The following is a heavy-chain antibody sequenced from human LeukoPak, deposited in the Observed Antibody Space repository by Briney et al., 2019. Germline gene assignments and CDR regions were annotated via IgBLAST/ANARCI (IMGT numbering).Heavy chain of an antibody. J-gene: IGHJ3*02. CDR1: GFTFSNSW. V-gene: IGHV3-52*01. D-gene: IGHD2-2*01. CDR2: IKCDGSEK. CDR3: VRGVGSSTSCYVRAFDI. Sequence: GGSLRLSCAASGFTFSNSWMHWVCQAPEKGLEWVADIKCDGSEKCYVDSVKGRLTISRDNTKNSLYLQVNSLRAEGMTVYYCVRGVGSSTSCYVRAFDIWGQGTMVTVSS.